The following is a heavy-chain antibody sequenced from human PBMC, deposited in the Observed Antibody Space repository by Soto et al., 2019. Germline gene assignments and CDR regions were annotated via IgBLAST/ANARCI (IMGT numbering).Heavy chain of an antibody. CDR2: ISSSGSNI. J-gene: IGHJ4*02. Sequence: EAQLVESGGGSVQPGGSLRLSCAASGFTFNIYSMNWVRQAPGKGLEWVSYISSSGSNIYYADSVKGRFTISRDNAKNSLYLQMNSLRDEDTAVYYCARGPSQQLELWGQGTLVTVSS. D-gene: IGHD6-13*01. CDR1: GFTFNIYS. CDR3: ARGPSQQLEL. V-gene: IGHV3-48*02.